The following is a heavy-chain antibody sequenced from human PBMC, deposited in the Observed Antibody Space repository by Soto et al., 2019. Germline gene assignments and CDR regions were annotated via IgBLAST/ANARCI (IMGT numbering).Heavy chain of an antibody. CDR3: ANTLTTSAEYFQH. CDR1: GFIFRNYW. CDR2: IKDDGSDI. V-gene: IGHV3-7*01. D-gene: IGHD3-16*01. Sequence: EVQLVESGGGLIQPGGSLRLSCAASGFIFRNYWMSWVRQAPGKGLEWVAHIKDDGSDIHYVDSVKDRFTISRDNAKSSLILQMNSLRTEDTAVYYCANTLTTSAEYFQHWGQGTPVNVSS. J-gene: IGHJ1*01.